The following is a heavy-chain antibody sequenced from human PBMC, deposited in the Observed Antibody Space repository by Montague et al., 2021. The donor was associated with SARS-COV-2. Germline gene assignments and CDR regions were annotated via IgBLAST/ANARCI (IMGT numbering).Heavy chain of an antibody. J-gene: IGHJ4*02. CDR3: ARSPRGSGTGWLDY. CDR2: INQDETAK. D-gene: IGHD3/OR15-3a*01. CDR1: GFTSGDYQ. V-gene: IGHV3-7*01. Sequence: SLRLSCAASGFTSGDYQMTWVRQAPGKRLQWVANINQDETAKTYVDSVKGRFTISRDNAKNSLILQMNSLKDEDTAVYYCARSPRGSGTGWLDYWGQGTLVTVSS.